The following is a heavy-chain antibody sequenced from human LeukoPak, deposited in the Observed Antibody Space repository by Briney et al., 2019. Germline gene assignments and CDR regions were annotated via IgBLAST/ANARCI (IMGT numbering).Heavy chain of an antibody. J-gene: IGHJ4*02. CDR1: GFTFSSYE. CDR2: ISSGASST. CDR3: ARPLHSSGFFDY. V-gene: IGHV3-48*03. Sequence: PGGTLRLSCAASGFTFSSYEVNWVRQAPGKGLDWVSYISSGASSTSYADSVKGRFTISRDNAKNSLYLQMNSLRAEDTAVYYCARPLHSSGFFDYWGQGTLVTVSS. D-gene: IGHD6-19*01.